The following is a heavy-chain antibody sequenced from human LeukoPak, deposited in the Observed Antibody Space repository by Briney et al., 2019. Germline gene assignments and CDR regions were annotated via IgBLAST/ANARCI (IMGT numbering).Heavy chain of an antibody. CDR3: ARGDTYFDY. D-gene: IGHD5-18*01. CDR2: IYYSGST. Sequence: PSETLSLTCAVSGGSISSGGYSWSWIRQPPGKGLEWIGYIYYSGSTYYNPSLKSRVTISVDTSKNQFSLKLSSVTAADTAVYYCARGDTYFDYWGQGTLVTVSS. J-gene: IGHJ4*02. CDR1: GGSISSGGYS. V-gene: IGHV4-30-4*07.